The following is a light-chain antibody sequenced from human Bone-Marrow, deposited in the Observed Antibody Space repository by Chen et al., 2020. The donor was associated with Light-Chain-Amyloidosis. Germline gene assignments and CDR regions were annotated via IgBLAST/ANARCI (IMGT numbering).Light chain of an antibody. CDR1: RSDVGGYDY. CDR2: DVS. Sequence: QSALTQPASVSGPPGQSITISCTGSRSDVGGYDYVSWYQQHPGKAPQLIIYDVSNRPSGVSDRFSGSKSGYTASLTISGLQAEDEAEYFCSSYTRSNTVVFGGGTKLTVL. V-gene: IGLV2-14*01. CDR3: SSYTRSNTVV. J-gene: IGLJ2*01.